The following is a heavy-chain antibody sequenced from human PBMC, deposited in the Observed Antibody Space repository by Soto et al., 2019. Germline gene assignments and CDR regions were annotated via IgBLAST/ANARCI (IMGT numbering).Heavy chain of an antibody. J-gene: IGHJ3*02. Sequence: SETLSLTCTVSGGSISSYYWSWIRQPPGKGLEWIGYIYYSGSTNYNPSLKSRVTISVDTSKNQFSLKLSSVTAADTAVYYCAREESGWYWVRAFDIWGQGTMVTVSS. CDR3: AREESGWYWVRAFDI. V-gene: IGHV4-59*12. CDR1: GGSISSYY. CDR2: IYYSGST. D-gene: IGHD6-19*01.